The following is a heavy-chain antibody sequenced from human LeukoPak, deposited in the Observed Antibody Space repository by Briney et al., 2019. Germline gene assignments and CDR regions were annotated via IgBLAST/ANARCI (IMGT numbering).Heavy chain of an antibody. D-gene: IGHD1-26*01. Sequence: SVKVSCKASGGTFSSYAISWVRQAPGQGLEWMGGIIPIFGTANYAQKFQGRVTITTDESTSTAYMELSSLRSEDTAVYYCARNRDSGSYSSDAFDIWGQGTMVTVSS. CDR2: IIPIFGTA. J-gene: IGHJ3*02. CDR3: ARNRDSGSYSSDAFDI. V-gene: IGHV1-69*05. CDR1: GGTFSSYA.